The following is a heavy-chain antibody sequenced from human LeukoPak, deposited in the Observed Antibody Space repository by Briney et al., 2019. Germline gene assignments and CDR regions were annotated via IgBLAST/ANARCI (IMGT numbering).Heavy chain of an antibody. J-gene: IGHJ4*02. Sequence: GGSVRLSCAASVFTFSSYCMSWVRQAPGKGLEWVANIKQDGSEKDYVDSVKGRFTITRDNAKTSLYLQMNSLRAEDTAVYYCARDGVDTAMVRAPDYWGQGTLVTVSS. V-gene: IGHV3-7*01. CDR2: IKQDGSEK. CDR1: VFTFSSYC. CDR3: ARDGVDTAMVRAPDY. D-gene: IGHD5-18*01.